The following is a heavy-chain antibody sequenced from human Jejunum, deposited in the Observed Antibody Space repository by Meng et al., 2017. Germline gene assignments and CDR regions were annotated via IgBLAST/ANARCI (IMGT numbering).Heavy chain of an antibody. CDR3: AREEWAANMVDF. Sequence: HGQRHQWGGGMVKPSETLSLNCTVYGTALNKYDLRWNWIRQSPGKGLGWIGLIEHRGSTNYNPSLKSRVTISLATSKNQFSLNLNSVTAADTAVYYCAREEWAANMVDFWGQGTLVTVSS. D-gene: IGHD3-3*01. J-gene: IGHJ4*02. V-gene: IGHV4-34*01. CDR1: GTALNKYD. CDR2: IEHRGST.